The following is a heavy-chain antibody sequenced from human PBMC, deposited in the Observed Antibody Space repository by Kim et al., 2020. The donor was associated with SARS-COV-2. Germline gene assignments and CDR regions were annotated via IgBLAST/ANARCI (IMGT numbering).Heavy chain of an antibody. CDR3: ARGVSAGPLYYFDY. Sequence: NAPLKSRVAISLATSKNKFSLKMSSVTAADTAVYYCARGVSAGPLYYFDYWGQGSLVTVSS. J-gene: IGHJ4*02. D-gene: IGHD6-19*01. V-gene: IGHV4-4*08.